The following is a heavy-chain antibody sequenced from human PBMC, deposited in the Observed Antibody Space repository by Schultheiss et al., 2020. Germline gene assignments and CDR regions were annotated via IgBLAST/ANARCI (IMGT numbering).Heavy chain of an antibody. Sequence: SETLSLTCTVSGGSISSGGYYWSWIRQHPGKGLEWIGYIYYSGSTYYNPSLKSRVTISVDTSKNQFSLKLSSVTAADTAVYYCARDEARAPRSSIAARRANYGMDVWGKGTTVTVSS. V-gene: IGHV4-31*03. CDR1: GGSISSGGYY. CDR2: IYYSGST. J-gene: IGHJ6*04. CDR3: ARDEARAPRSSIAARRANYGMDV. D-gene: IGHD6-6*01.